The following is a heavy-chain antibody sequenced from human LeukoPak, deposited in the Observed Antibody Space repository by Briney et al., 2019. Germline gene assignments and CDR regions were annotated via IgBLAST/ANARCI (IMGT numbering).Heavy chain of an antibody. Sequence: SQTLPLTCTVSGGSISSGSYYWSWIRQPAGKGLEWIGRIYTSGSTNYNPSLKSRVTISVDTSKNQFSLKLSSVTAADTAVYYCARVRYGGNLGPAFDIWGQGTMVTVSS. V-gene: IGHV4-61*02. D-gene: IGHD4-23*01. CDR2: IYTSGST. CDR3: ARVRYGGNLGPAFDI. CDR1: GGSISSGSYY. J-gene: IGHJ3*02.